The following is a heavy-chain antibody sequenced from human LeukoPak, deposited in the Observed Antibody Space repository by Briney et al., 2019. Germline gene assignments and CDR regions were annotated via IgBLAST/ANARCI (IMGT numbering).Heavy chain of an antibody. Sequence: GVSLRRSCATSGYSFISYNMNCGRQAPGWGLEWVSSVTTSSSYIYYADSVKGRFTSSRDNAKNSLYLQMNSLRAEDTAVYYCARVHSSGQLETFDYWGQGTLVTVSS. CDR1: GYSFISYN. CDR3: ARVHSSGQLETFDY. V-gene: IGHV3-21*01. D-gene: IGHD6-19*01. J-gene: IGHJ4*02. CDR2: VTTSSSYI.